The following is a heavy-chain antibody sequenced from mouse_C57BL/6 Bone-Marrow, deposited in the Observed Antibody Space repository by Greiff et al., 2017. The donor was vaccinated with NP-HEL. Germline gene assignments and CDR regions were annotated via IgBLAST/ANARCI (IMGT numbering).Heavy chain of an antibody. CDR2: IYPGSGST. CDR3: ARRGMVRTEAWVGD. J-gene: IGHJ3*01. V-gene: IGHV1-55*01. Sequence: VQLQQPGAELVKPGASVTMSCKASGYTFTSYWITWVKQRPGQGLEWIGDIYPGSGSTNYNEKFKSKATLTVDTSSSTAYMQSISLTAEESEVYDCARRGMVRTEAWVGDWGKGTLVTVSA. CDR1: GYTFTSYW. D-gene: IGHD2-2*01.